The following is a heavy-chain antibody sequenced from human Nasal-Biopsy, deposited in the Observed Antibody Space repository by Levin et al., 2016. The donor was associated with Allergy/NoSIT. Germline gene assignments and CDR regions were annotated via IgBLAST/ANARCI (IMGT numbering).Heavy chain of an antibody. V-gene: IGHV3-30*18. CDR2: ISYDGSKK. CDR3: AKDLEWYCPGGSCNSGADL. CDR1: GFTFSGFG. Sequence: SLKISCAASGFTFSGFGMHWVRQAPGKGLEWVAIISYDGSKKYYSDSVKGRFTISRDNSKNKLYLQMSSLRPEDTAVYRCAKDLEWYCPGGSCNSGADLWGQGTLVTVSS. D-gene: IGHD2-15*01. J-gene: IGHJ4*02.